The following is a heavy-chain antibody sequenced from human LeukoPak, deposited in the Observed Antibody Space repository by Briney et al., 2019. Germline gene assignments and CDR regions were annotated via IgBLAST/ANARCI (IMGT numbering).Heavy chain of an antibody. Sequence: GASVKVSCKASGGTFSSRCGISWVRQAPGQGLEWMGRIVPFLPTAYYEQQFQGRVTITADKSTDTVYMELSNLRSEDTAVYYCAREGLDESRQIYYYGMDVWGQGTTVTVSS. CDR3: AREGLDESRQIYYYGMDV. CDR1: GGTFSSRCG. D-gene: IGHD3-22*01. CDR2: IVPFLPTA. V-gene: IGHV1-69*04. J-gene: IGHJ6*02.